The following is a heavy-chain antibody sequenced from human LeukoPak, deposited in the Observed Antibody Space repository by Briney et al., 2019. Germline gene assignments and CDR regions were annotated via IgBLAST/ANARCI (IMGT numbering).Heavy chain of an antibody. V-gene: IGHV1-46*01. D-gene: IGHD5-18*01. CDR1: GYTFTSYY. Sequence: ASVKVSCKASGYTFTSYYMHWVRQATGQGLEWMGIINPSGGSTSYAQKFQGRVTMTRDTSTGTVYMELSGLRTEDTAVYYCARDPQDTAMPTDYWGQGTLVTVSS. CDR2: INPSGGST. CDR3: ARDPQDTAMPTDY. J-gene: IGHJ4*02.